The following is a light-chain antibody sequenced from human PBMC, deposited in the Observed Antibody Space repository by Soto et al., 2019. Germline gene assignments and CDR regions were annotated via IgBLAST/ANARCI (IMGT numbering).Light chain of an antibody. CDR1: QSISSD. Sequence: ESVMTQSPAPLSVSTGERANISCMASQSISSDVAWYQQKPGQAPRLLIYGASTTATGIPARFSGSGSGTEFTLTISSLQSEDFAVYNCQQYNKWPRTFGQGTKVDIK. J-gene: IGKJ2*01. CDR3: QQYNKWPRT. CDR2: GAS. V-gene: IGKV3-15*01.